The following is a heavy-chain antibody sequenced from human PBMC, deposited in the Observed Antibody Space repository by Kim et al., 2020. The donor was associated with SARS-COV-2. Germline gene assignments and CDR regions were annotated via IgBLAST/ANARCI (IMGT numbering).Heavy chain of an antibody. J-gene: IGHJ4*02. CDR2: IYYSGST. CDR1: GGSISSSSYY. V-gene: IGHV4-39*07. D-gene: IGHD6-13*01. Sequence: SETLSLTCTVSGGSISSSSYYWGWIRQPPGKGLEWIGSIYYSGSTYYNPSLKSRVTISVDTSKNQFSLKLSSVTAADTAVYYCARYSSSWYRYYFDYWGQGPLVTVSS. CDR3: ARYSSSWYRYYFDY.